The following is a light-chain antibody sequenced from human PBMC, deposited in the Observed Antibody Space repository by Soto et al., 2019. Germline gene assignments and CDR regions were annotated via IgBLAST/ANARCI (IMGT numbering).Light chain of an antibody. CDR1: RTISTY. CDR3: QQSYSIPWT. V-gene: IGKV1-39*01. Sequence: DIQMTQSPSSLSASVGDRVTITCRASRTISTYLNWYQQKPGKAPKLLIFKTSTLQSGVPSRFSGSGSETEFTLTINTLQPEDFASYHCQQSYSIPWTFGQGTKVEI. CDR2: KTS. J-gene: IGKJ1*01.